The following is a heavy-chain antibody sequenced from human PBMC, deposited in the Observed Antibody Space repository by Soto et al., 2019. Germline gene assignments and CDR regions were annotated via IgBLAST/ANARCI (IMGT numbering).Heavy chain of an antibody. J-gene: IGHJ1*01. CDR1: GFTFDDYA. CDR3: VKEESINWYSGQVRH. D-gene: IGHD6-13*01. V-gene: IGHV3-9*01. CDR2: INWNSGSI. Sequence: VQLVESGGGLVQPGRSLRLSCAASGFTFDDYAMHWVRQVPRKGLEGVSGINWNSGSIGYGDSVKGRFAISRDNAKNSLHLQMNSLSAEDTAFYYCVKEESINWYSGQVRHWGQGTLVTVSS.